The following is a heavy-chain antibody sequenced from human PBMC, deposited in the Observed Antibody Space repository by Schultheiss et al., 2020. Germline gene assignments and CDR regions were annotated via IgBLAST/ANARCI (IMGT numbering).Heavy chain of an antibody. CDR2: IYYSGST. V-gene: IGHV4-61*08. D-gene: IGHD3-22*01. J-gene: IGHJ5*02. CDR1: GGSISSGGYY. Sequence: SQTLSLTCTVSGGSISSGGYYWSWIRQHPGKGLEWIGYIYYSGSTNYNPSLKSRVTISVDTSKNQFSLKLSSVTAADTAVYYCARVVGSMIGGAGWFDPWGQGTLVTVAS. CDR3: ARVVGSMIGGAGWFDP.